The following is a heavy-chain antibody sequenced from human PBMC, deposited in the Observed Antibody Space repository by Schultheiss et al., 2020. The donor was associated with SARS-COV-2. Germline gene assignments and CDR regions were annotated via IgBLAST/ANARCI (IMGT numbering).Heavy chain of an antibody. CDR1: GFTFSSYG. Sequence: GGSLRLSCAASGFTFSSYGMHWVRQAPGKGLEWVAVISYDGSNKYYADSVKGRFTISRDVAKNSLYVQMNSLSADDTAVYYCARGLYNHPYGMDVWGQGTTVTVSS. CDR2: ISYDGSNK. V-gene: IGHV3-30*03. D-gene: IGHD5-24*01. CDR3: ARGLYNHPYGMDV. J-gene: IGHJ6*02.